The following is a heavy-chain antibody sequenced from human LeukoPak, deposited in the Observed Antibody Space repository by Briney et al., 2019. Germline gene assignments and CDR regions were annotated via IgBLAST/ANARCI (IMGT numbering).Heavy chain of an antibody. CDR2: INPNSGGT. V-gene: IGHV1-2*02. CDR1: GYTFTSYY. D-gene: IGHD4-17*01. Sequence: ASVKVSCKASGYTFTSYYMHWVRQAPGQGLEWMGWINPNSGGTNYAQKFQGRVTMTRDTSISTAYMELGRLRSDDTAVYYCARAVTTTTKHYYSYYMDVWGKGTTVTVSS. J-gene: IGHJ6*03. CDR3: ARAVTTTTKHYYSYYMDV.